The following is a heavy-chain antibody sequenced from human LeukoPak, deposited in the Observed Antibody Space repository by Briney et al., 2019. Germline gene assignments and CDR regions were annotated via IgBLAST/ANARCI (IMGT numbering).Heavy chain of an antibody. CDR3: ARIGPDYYGSGSYLHYYYGMDV. CDR2: MNPNRGNT. V-gene: IGHV1-8*02. J-gene: IGHJ6*02. D-gene: IGHD3-10*01. Sequence: ASVKVSCKASGYTFTSYDINWVRQATGQGLEWMGWMNPNRGNTHFAQRFQGRVTMTRDTSITTAYMELSSLRSEDTAVYYCARIGPDYYGSGSYLHYYYGMDVWGQGTTVTVSS. CDR1: GYTFTSYD.